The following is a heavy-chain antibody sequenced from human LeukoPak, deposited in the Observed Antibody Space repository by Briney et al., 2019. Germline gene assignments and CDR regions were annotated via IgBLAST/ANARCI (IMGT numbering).Heavy chain of an antibody. CDR3: VKVSLVGGSSYGTGPYYFDY. V-gene: IGHV3-64D*06. CDR2: ISSNGGST. CDR1: GFTFSSYA. D-gene: IGHD1-26*01. Sequence: GGSLRLSCSASGFTFSSYAMHWVRQAPGKGLEYVSAISSNGGSTYYADSVKGRFTISRDNSKNTLYLQMSSLRAEDTAVYYCVKVSLVGGSSYGTGPYYFDYWGQGTLVTVSS. J-gene: IGHJ4*02.